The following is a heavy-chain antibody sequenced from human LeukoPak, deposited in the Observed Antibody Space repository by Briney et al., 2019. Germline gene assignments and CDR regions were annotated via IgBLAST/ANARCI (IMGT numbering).Heavy chain of an antibody. Sequence: GGSLRLSCAASGLTFSIYTINWVRQAPGKGLEWVSSISGSSNTYYADSVEGRFTISRDNAKNSLYLQMNSLRAEDTAVYYCAKSRGGNTYGDFDHWGQGTLVTVSS. CDR2: ISGSSNT. D-gene: IGHD5-18*01. CDR1: GLTFSIYT. V-gene: IGHV3-21*01. J-gene: IGHJ4*02. CDR3: AKSRGGNTYGDFDH.